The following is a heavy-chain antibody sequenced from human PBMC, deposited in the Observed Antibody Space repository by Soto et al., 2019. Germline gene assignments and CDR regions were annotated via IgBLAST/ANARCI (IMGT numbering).Heavy chain of an antibody. D-gene: IGHD2-15*01. J-gene: IGHJ4*02. CDR3: AREIVVVAATSSYFDY. V-gene: IGHV3-66*01. CDR2: IYSGGST. CDR1: GFTVSSNY. Sequence: EVQLVESGGGLVQPGGSLRLSCAASGFTVSSNYMSWVRQAPGNGLEWVSVIYSGGSTYYADSVKGRFTISRDNSKNTLYLQMNSLRAEDTAVYYCAREIVVVAATSSYFDYWGQGTLVTVSS.